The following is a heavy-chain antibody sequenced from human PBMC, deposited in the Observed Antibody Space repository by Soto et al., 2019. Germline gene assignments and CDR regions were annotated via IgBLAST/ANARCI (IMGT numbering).Heavy chain of an antibody. CDR1: GYTFTSYD. CDR2: MNPNSGNT. J-gene: IGHJ6*02. V-gene: IGHV1-8*01. Sequence: QVQLVQSGAEVKKPGASVKVSCKASGYTFTSYDINWVRQATGQGLEWMGWMNPNSGNTGYAQKFQGRITMTRNTXXXXXXXXLSXLRXXXXXXYYCAREGVRGMDVWGQGTTVT. D-gene: IGHD3-16*01. CDR3: AREGVRGMDV.